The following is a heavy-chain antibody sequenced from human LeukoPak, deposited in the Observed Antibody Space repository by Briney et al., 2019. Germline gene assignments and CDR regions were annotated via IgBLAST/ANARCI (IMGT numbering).Heavy chain of an antibody. CDR1: HGSISSYY. CDR3: ARRPIAVATSNWFDP. D-gene: IGHD6-19*01. J-gene: IGHJ5*02. V-gene: IGHV4-59*01. Sequence: SETLSLTCTVSHGSISSYYWSWIRQPPGKGLEWIGYIYYSGSTNYNPSLKSRVTISVDTSKNQFSLKLSSVTAADTAVYYCARRPIAVATSNWFDPWGQGTLVTVSS. CDR2: IYYSGST.